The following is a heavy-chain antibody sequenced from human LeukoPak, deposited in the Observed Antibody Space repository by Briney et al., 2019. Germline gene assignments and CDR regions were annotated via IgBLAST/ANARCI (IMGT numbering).Heavy chain of an antibody. CDR2: IFYSGSE. D-gene: IGHD3-10*01. CDR1: GGAITSPDHY. CDR3: ARTSRADFYGSGMFDS. V-gene: IGHV4-30-4*01. Sequence: SETLSLTCFVSGGAITSPDHYWSWVRQSPGKGLEWVGYIFYSGSEHYNPSLKRRVRLSIDTSRNRFSLKMPSVTAADTAVYYCARTSRADFYGSGMFDSWGQGTLV. J-gene: IGHJ4*02.